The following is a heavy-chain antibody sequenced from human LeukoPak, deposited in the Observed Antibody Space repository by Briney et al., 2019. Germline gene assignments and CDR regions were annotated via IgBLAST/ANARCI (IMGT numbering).Heavy chain of an antibody. Sequence: SETLSLTCTVSGGSISSYYWSWIRQPPGKGLEWIGYIYYRGSTNYNPSLKSRVTISVDTSKNQFSLKLSSVTAADTAVYYCARLSSSWYGGWFDPWGQGTLVTVSS. CDR2: IYYRGST. J-gene: IGHJ5*02. D-gene: IGHD6-13*01. CDR1: GGSISSYY. CDR3: ARLSSSWYGGWFDP. V-gene: IGHV4-59*08.